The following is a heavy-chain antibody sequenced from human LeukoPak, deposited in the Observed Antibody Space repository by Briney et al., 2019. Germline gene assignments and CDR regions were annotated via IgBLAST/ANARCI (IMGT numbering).Heavy chain of an antibody. V-gene: IGHV3-30-3*01. J-gene: IGHJ5*02. D-gene: IGHD4-17*01. Sequence: PGGSLRLSCAASGFTFRSYAMPWVRQAPGKGLEWVAVISYDGTNKYYADSVKGRFTISRDNSKNTLYVQMNSLRGEDTAVYYCARENDYGDDNWFDPWGQGTLVTVSS. CDR3: ARENDYGDDNWFDP. CDR2: ISYDGTNK. CDR1: GFTFRSYA.